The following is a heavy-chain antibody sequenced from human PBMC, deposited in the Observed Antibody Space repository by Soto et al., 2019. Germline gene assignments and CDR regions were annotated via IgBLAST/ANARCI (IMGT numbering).Heavy chain of an antibody. CDR2: IYWDDDK. V-gene: IGHV2-5*02. CDR1: GFSLSTSGVG. CDR3: AHRRRDGYNQNKDAFDI. Sequence: QITLKESGPTLVKPTQTLTLTCTFSGFSLSTSGVGVGWIRQPPGKALEWLALIYWDDDKRYSPSLKSRLTIPKDTSKNQVFLTITNMDPVDTATYYCAHRRRDGYNQNKDAFDIWGQGTMVTVSS. J-gene: IGHJ3*02. D-gene: IGHD5-12*01.